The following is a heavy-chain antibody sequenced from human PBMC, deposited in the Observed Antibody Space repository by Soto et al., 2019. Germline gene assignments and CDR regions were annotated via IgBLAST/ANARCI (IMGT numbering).Heavy chain of an antibody. D-gene: IGHD3-10*01. J-gene: IGHJ4*02. CDR2: IRDRAVSYAT. CDR3: TRLISAAQDS. Sequence: EVLLVESGGGLVQPGGSLKLSCAAAGFVFKESSIHLVRQASGKGLEWVGRIRDRAVSYATPYAASVKGRFTISRDDSTNTAYLQMNSLTTEDTAIYYCTRLISAAQDSWGQGTLVTVSS. V-gene: IGHV3-73*01. CDR1: GFVFKESS.